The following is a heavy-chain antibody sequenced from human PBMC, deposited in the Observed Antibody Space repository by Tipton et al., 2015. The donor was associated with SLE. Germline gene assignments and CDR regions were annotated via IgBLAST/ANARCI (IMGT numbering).Heavy chain of an antibody. J-gene: IGHJ3*01. V-gene: IGHV3-33*05. CDR3: ARDTLITMIVPPV. D-gene: IGHD3-22*01. Sequence: RSLRLSCATSGFIFNSYGMHWVRQAPGKGLEWVAVISYDGRTKYNEDSVKGRFTISRDNAKNSLYLQMNSLRAEDTAVYYCARDTLITMIVPPVWGQGTMVTVSS. CDR1: GFIFNSYG. CDR2: ISYDGRTK.